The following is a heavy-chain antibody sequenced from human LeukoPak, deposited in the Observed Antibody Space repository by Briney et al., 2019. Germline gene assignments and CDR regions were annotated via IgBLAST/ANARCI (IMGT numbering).Heavy chain of an antibody. CDR3: AKRGVVIRVILVGFHKEAYYFDS. CDR2: ISDSGGRT. D-gene: IGHD3-22*01. J-gene: IGHJ4*02. Sequence: GGSLRLSCAASRFTFTNAWMSWVRRAPGKGLEWVAGISDSGGRTNYADSVKGRFTISRDNPKNTLYLQMNSLRAEDTAVYFCAKRGVVIRVILVGFHKEAYYFDSWGQGALVTVSS. CDR1: RFTFTNAW. V-gene: IGHV3-23*01.